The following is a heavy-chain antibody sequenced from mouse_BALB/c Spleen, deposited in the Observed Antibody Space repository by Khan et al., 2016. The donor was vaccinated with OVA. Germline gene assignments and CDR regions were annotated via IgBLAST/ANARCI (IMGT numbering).Heavy chain of an antibody. Sequence: EVELVESGGGLVKPGGSLKLSCAASGFTFSSYTLSWVRQTPEKRLEWVATISSGATYTYYPDSVKGRFNISSDNTKNTLYLQMSSRNSEDTAMYYCTRDGNYAHWFFDVWGAGTTVTVSS. CDR3: TRDGNYAHWFFDV. CDR2: ISSGATYT. CDR1: GFTFSSYT. V-gene: IGHV5-6-4*01. D-gene: IGHD2-1*01. J-gene: IGHJ1*01.